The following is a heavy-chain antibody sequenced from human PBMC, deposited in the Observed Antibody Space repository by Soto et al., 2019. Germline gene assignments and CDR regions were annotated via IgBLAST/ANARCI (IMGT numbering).Heavy chain of an antibody. D-gene: IGHD3-22*01. Sequence: GSLRLSCTASGFTFFDYAMIFFRHSPCKGLEWVGFIRSKAYGGTTEYAASVKGRFTISRDDSKSIAYLQMNSLKTEDTAVYYCTRPSSGYYLDAFDIWGQGTMVTVSS. V-gene: IGHV3-49*03. J-gene: IGHJ3*02. CDR2: IRSKAYGGTT. CDR1: GFTFFDYA. CDR3: TRPSSGYYLDAFDI.